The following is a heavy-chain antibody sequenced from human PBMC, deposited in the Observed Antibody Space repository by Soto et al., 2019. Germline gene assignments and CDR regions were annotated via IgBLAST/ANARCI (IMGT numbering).Heavy chain of an antibody. J-gene: IGHJ6*02. Sequence: GGSLRLSCAASGFTVSSNYMTRVRQAPAKGLAWVSVIYSGGSTYYADSVKGRFTIPRDNSKNTLYLQMNSLRAEDTAVYYCAREGAHYDILTGFYYYYGMDVWGQGTTVTVSS. CDR2: IYSGGST. CDR3: AREGAHYDILTGFYYYYGMDV. V-gene: IGHV3-53*01. CDR1: GFTVSSNY. D-gene: IGHD3-9*01.